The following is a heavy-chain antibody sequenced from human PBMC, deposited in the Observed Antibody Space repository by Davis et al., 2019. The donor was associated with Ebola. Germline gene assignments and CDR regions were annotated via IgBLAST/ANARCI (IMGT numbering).Heavy chain of an antibody. V-gene: IGHV1-69*13. J-gene: IGHJ6*02. CDR3: ARGGYCSSTSCYLYYYGMDV. D-gene: IGHD2-2*01. Sequence: SVKVSCKASGGTFSSYAISWVRQAPGQGLEWMGGIIPIFGTANYAQKFQGRVTITADESTSTAYMELSSLRSEDTAVYYCARGGYCSSTSCYLYYYGMDVWGQGTTVTVSS. CDR2: IIPIFGTA. CDR1: GGTFSSYA.